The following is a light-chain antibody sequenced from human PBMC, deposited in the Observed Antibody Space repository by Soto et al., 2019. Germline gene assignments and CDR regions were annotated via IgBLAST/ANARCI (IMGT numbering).Light chain of an antibody. J-gene: IGKJ2*01. CDR1: QTVNNNL. CDR3: QQYGSSPMYI. V-gene: IGKV3-20*01. Sequence: EIVLTQSPGTLSLSPGERATLSCRASQTVNNNLLAWYQQKPGQAPRLLIYGISSRATGIPDRFSGSGSGTDFTLTISRLEPEDFAVYYCQQYGSSPMYIFGQGTKLEIK. CDR2: GIS.